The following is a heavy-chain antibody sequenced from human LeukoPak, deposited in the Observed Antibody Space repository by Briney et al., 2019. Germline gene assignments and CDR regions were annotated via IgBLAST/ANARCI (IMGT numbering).Heavy chain of an antibody. CDR2: ISYDGSNK. Sequence: GRSLRLSCAASGFTFSSYAMRWVRQAPGKGLEWVAVISYDGSNKYYADSVKGRFTISRDNSKNTLYLQMNSLRAEDTAVYYCARFEGATSPIDYWGQGTLVTVSS. CDR1: GFTFSSYA. D-gene: IGHD1-26*01. J-gene: IGHJ4*02. V-gene: IGHV3-30-3*01. CDR3: ARFEGATSPIDY.